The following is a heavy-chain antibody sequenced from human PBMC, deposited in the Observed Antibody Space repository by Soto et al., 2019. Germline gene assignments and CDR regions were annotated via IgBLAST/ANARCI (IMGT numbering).Heavy chain of an antibody. V-gene: IGHV4-34*01. D-gene: IGHD3-3*01. CDR3: ARGMSYDFWSGSYYYYGMDV. J-gene: IGHJ6*02. Sequence: QVQLQQWGAGLLKPSETLSLTCAVYGGSFSGYYWSWIRQPPGRGLEWIGEINHSGSTNYNPSLKSRVPISVDTSKNQFSLKLSSVTAADTAVYYRARGMSYDFWSGSYYYYGMDVWGQGTTVTVSS. CDR1: GGSFSGYY. CDR2: INHSGST.